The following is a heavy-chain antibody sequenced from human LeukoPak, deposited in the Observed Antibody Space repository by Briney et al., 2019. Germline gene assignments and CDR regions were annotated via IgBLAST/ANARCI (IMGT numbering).Heavy chain of an antibody. CDR3: ARDEFGYDFWSGDPPYYYMDG. D-gene: IGHD3-3*01. J-gene: IGHJ6*03. CDR2: IYTSGST. CDR1: GGSISSGSYY. V-gene: IGHV4-61*02. Sequence: SETLSLTCTVSGGSISSGSYYWSWIRQPAGKGLEWIGRIYTSGSTNYNPSLKSRVTISVDTSKNQFSLKLSSVTAADTAVYYCARDEFGYDFWSGDPPYYYMDGWGKGTTVTVSS.